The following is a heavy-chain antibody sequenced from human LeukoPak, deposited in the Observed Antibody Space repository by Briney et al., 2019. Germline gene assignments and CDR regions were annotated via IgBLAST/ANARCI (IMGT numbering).Heavy chain of an antibody. D-gene: IGHD2-8*02. V-gene: IGHV1-24*01. CDR3: ATLESILVPYFDY. J-gene: IGHJ4*02. Sequence: ASVKVSCKASGGTFSSYAISWVRQAPGKGLEWMGGFDPEDDETISAQRFQGRVTMTEDTSTDTAYMELSSLRSEDTAVYFCATLESILVPYFDYWGQGTLVTVSS. CDR2: FDPEDDET. CDR1: GGTFSSYA.